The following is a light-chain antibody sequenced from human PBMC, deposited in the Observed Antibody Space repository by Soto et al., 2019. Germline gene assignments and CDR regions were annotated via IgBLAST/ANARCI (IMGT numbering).Light chain of an antibody. V-gene: IGKV1-12*01. J-gene: IGKJ5*01. CDR3: QQCHSFPIT. Sequence: DIQMTQTPSSVSATGGDRVTITCRASQNIDNWLAWYQQKPGKAPHLLIYSASILQSGVPSRFSGSGSGTDFTLTINSLQPEDFGTYYCQQCHSFPITFGQGTRLEI. CDR2: SAS. CDR1: QNIDNW.